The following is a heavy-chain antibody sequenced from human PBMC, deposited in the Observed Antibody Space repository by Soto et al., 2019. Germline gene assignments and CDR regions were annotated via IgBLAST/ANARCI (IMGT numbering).Heavy chain of an antibody. CDR1: LYTLTELS. Sequence: ASVEVTCSVSLYTLTELSIHCVRQAPGKGLEWMGGFDPEDGETIYAQKFQGRVTMTEDTSTDTAYMELSSLRSEDTAVYYCATSTYDSSGYYYNWFDPWGQGTLVTVSS. V-gene: IGHV1-24*01. D-gene: IGHD3-22*01. CDR2: FDPEDGET. CDR3: ATSTYDSSGYYYNWFDP. J-gene: IGHJ5*02.